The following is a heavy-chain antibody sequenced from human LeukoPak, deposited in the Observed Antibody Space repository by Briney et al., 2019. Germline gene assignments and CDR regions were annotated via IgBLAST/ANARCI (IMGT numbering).Heavy chain of an antibody. D-gene: IGHD6-6*01. Sequence: ASVNVSCKASGYTFTSYYMHWVRQAPGQGLEWMGIINPSGGSTSYAQKFQGRVTMTRDTSTSTVYMELSSLRSEGTAVYYCARTYSSSSLVYYGMDVWGQGTTVTVSS. CDR2: INPSGGST. CDR3: ARTYSSSSLVYYGMDV. J-gene: IGHJ6*02. V-gene: IGHV1-46*01. CDR1: GYTFTSYY.